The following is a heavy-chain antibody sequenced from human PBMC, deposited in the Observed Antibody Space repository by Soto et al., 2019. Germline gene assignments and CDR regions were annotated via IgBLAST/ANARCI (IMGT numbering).Heavy chain of an antibody. CDR1: GDIVSSICAA. CDR3: AREALATLLNEFSYGTEV. J-gene: IGHJ4*03. V-gene: IGHV6-1*01. D-gene: IGHD4-17*01. Sequence: SQTLSLTCALSGDIVSSICAAWTWIRQSPSRGLEWLGRTYYRSEWKNDYAVSVKSRIDIKADTSRNQFSLQLRSVTPEDTAVYYCAREALATLLNEFSYGTEVWCQGTLVTVSS. CDR2: TYYRSEWKN.